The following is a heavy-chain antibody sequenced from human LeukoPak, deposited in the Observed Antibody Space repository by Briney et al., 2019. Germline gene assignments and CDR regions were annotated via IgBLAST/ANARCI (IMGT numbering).Heavy chain of an antibody. V-gene: IGHV4-59*01. CDR3: ARHIVVVPETWFDP. J-gene: IGHJ5*02. Sequence: SETLSLTCSVSGVSISRYYWSWIRQPPGKGLEWIGYISNSGSTNYNPSLKSRVTISVDTSKNQVSLTLSSVTAADTAVYYCARHIVVVPETWFDPWGQGTLVTVSS. CDR2: ISNSGST. D-gene: IGHD2-2*01. CDR1: GVSISRYY.